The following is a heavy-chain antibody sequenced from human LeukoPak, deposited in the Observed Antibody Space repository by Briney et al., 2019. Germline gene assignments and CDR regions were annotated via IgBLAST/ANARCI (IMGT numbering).Heavy chain of an antibody. J-gene: IGHJ4*02. CDR2: INHSGST. CDR1: GGSFSGYY. V-gene: IGHV4-34*01. D-gene: IGHD3-22*01. CDR3: ASRVRYYDCSGFFS. Sequence: PSETLSLTCAVYGGSFSGYYWSWIRQPPGKGLEWIGEINHSGSTNYNPSLKSRVTISVDTSKNQFSLKLSSVTAADTAVYYCASRVRYYDCSGFFSRGQGTLVTVSS.